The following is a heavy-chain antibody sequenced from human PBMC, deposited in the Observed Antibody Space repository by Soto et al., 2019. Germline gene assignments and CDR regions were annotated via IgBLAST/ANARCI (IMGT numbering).Heavy chain of an antibody. J-gene: IGHJ6*03. D-gene: IGHD2-8*02. CDR3: ARLTGGAYLSFYYYIGV. V-gene: IGHV4-59*01. CDR1: GGSISGYY. CDR2: IYYSGTT. Sequence: QVQLQESGPGLVKPSETLSLTCTVSGGSISGYYWSWIRQPPGKGLEWIGYIYYSGTTNYDPSLKSRVTMSVSTSKNQFSLKRSSVTAADTAVYYCARLTGGAYLSFYYYIGVGGKGTTVTVSS.